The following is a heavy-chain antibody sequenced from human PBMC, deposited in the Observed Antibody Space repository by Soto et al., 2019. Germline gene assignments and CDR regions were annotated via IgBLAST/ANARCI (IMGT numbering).Heavy chain of an antibody. J-gene: IGHJ6*03. CDR3: AITWGVQCVYCYMDV. V-gene: IGHV3-48*01. D-gene: IGHD3-16*01. CDR1: GFTFSSYS. Sequence: GGSLRLSCAASGFTFSSYSMNWVRQAPGKGLEWVSYISSSSSTIYYADSVKGRFTISRDNAKNSLYLQMNSLRAEDTAVYYCAITWGVQCVYCYMDVWGKGTTVTVSS. CDR2: ISSSSSTI.